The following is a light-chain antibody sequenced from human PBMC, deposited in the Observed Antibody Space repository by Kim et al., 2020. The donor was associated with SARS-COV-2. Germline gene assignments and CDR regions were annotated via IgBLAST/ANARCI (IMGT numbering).Light chain of an antibody. V-gene: IGKV1-5*03. J-gene: IGKJ2*01. Sequence: SASFGDRVTITCRASQIINTFLAWYKQKPGKAPDLLIYQASSLQIGVPSRFSGSGSGTEFTLTINSLQPDDFATYYCQHYIRFPYTFGQGTKLEI. CDR2: QAS. CDR3: QHYIRFPYT. CDR1: QIINTF.